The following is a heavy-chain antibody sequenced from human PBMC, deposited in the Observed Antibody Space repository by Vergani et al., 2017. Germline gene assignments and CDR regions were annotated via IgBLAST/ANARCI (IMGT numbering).Heavy chain of an antibody. Sequence: QVQLVQSGAEVKKPGASVTVSCKASGYTFTSYYMHWVRQAPGQGLEWMGRINPNSGGTNYAQKFQGRVTMTRDTSISTAYMELSRLRSDDTVVYYCARGGGYYYGSGSYYMGYYGMDVWGQGTTVTVSS. CDR1: GYTFTSYY. CDR3: ARGGGYYYGSGSYYMGYYGMDV. J-gene: IGHJ6*02. CDR2: INPNSGGT. D-gene: IGHD3-10*01. V-gene: IGHV1-2*05.